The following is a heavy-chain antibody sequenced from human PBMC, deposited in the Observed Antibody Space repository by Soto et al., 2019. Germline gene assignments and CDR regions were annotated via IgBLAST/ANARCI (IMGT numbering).Heavy chain of an antibody. CDR3: ARLSIARRDFDY. CDR1: GGTFSGYT. D-gene: IGHD6-6*01. V-gene: IGHV1-69*01. Sequence: QVQLVPSGAEVRKPGSSVKVSCKASGGTFSGYTITWVRQAHGQGLEWMGGTIPVFGTANYAQKCQGRVTMSADESTSAAYMGLSSLRSEDTAVYYCARLSIARRDFDYWGQGTLVTVSS. CDR2: TIPVFGTA. J-gene: IGHJ4*02.